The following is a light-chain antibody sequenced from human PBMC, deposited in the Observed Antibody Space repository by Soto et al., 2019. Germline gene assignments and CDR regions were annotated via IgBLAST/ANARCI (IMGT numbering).Light chain of an antibody. CDR3: QQYGSSPT. J-gene: IGKJ1*01. CDR1: QSVSSSY. CDR2: DVS. V-gene: IGKV3-20*01. Sequence: EIVLTQSPGTLSLSPGERATLSCRSSQSVSSSYLAWYQHKPGQAPRLLIYDVSSRATGIPDRFSGSGSGTDFTLTISRLEREDFAVYYCQQYGSSPTFGQGTKVEIK.